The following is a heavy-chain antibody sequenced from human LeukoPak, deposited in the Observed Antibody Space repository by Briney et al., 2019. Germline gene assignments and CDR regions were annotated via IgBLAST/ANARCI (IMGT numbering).Heavy chain of an antibody. CDR1: GGSISSYY. Sequence: ASETLSLTCTVSGGSISSYYWSWIRQPPGKGQEWIGYIYYSGSTNYNPSLKSRVTISVDTSKNQFSLKLSSVTAADTAVYYCARVGKDSSSWQYYFDYWGQGTLVTVSS. CDR3: ARVGKDSSSWQYYFDY. V-gene: IGHV4-59*01. CDR2: IYYSGST. J-gene: IGHJ4*02. D-gene: IGHD6-13*01.